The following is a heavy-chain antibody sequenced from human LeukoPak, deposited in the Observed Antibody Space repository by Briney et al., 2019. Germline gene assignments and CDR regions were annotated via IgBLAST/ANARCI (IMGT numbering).Heavy chain of an antibody. D-gene: IGHD1-26*01. Sequence: GGSLKLSCEASGFTFTSYDMHWVRQAPGQGLEWMAFIRYDRSNTYYADSVKGRFTISRDTSMSTAYLQLNSLRAEDTAVYCCARRYSGSYYFDYWGQGTLVTVSS. CDR2: IRYDRSNT. CDR3: ARRYSGSYYFDY. J-gene: IGHJ4*02. CDR1: GFTFTSYD. V-gene: IGHV3-30*02.